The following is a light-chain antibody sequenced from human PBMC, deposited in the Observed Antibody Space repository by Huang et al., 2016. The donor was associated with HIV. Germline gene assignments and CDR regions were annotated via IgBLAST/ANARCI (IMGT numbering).Light chain of an antibody. CDR1: QSVNNN. CDR3: QQYDNWPET. Sequence: EIVMTQSPATLSVSPGDRATLSCRASQSVNNNFAWYQPKPGQAPSLLIYGASTRATDIPAKFRGSGSGTEFTLTINSLQSEDSAGYYCQQYDNWPETFGQGTKLEIK. J-gene: IGKJ2*01. CDR2: GAS. V-gene: IGKV3-15*01.